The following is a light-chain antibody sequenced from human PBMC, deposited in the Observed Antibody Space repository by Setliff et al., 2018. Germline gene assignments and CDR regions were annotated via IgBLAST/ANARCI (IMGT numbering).Light chain of an antibody. CDR2: EVS. CDR1: TNNIGSYNL. Sequence: QSVLTQPASVSGSPGQSITISCTGTTNNIGSYNLVSWYQQHPGRAPKLITSEVSERPSGVSVRFSGSKSGNTASLTISGLRPEDEADYYCCSYQRPSTAVFGGGTKVTVL. J-gene: IGLJ3*02. CDR3: CSYQRPSTAV. V-gene: IGLV2-23*02.